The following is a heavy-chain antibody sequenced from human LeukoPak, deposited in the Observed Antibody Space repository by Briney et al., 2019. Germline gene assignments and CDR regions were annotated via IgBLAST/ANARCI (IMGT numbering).Heavy chain of an antibody. J-gene: IGHJ4*02. Sequence: SVRVSCKASGGTFSSYAISWVRHAPGQGREWMGGIIPIFGTANYAQKFQGRVTMTRDTSTSTVYMELSSLRSEDTAVYYCARDPGSGSYLAYFDYWGQGSLVTVSS. V-gene: IGHV1-69*05. D-gene: IGHD3-10*01. CDR3: ARDPGSGSYLAYFDY. CDR1: GGTFSSYA. CDR2: IIPIFGTA.